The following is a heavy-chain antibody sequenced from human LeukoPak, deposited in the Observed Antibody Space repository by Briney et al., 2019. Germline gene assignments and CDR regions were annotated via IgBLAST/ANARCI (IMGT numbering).Heavy chain of an antibody. Sequence: GKSLRLSCAASGFTFSRYAMHWVRQAPGKGLEWVAVISYHGSNQYYADSMKGRFTISRDNSKSTLYLQMNSLRPEDTAVYYCARGFLDYWGQGTLVTVSS. CDR1: GFTFSRYA. J-gene: IGHJ4*02. CDR2: ISYHGSNQ. CDR3: ARGFLDY. V-gene: IGHV3-30-3*01. D-gene: IGHD3-3*01.